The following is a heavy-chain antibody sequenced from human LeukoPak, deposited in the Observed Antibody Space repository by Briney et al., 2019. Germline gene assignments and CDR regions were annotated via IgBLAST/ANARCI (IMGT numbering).Heavy chain of an antibody. Sequence: PSETLSLTCAVYGGSFSGYYWSWIRQPPGKGLEWIGEINHSGSTNYNPSLKSRVTISVDTSKNQFSLKLSSVTAADTAVYYCARNDFWSGLDYYGMDVWGQGTTVTVSS. CDR3: ARNDFWSGLDYYGMDV. V-gene: IGHV4-34*01. CDR1: GGSFSGYY. D-gene: IGHD3-3*01. CDR2: INHSGST. J-gene: IGHJ6*02.